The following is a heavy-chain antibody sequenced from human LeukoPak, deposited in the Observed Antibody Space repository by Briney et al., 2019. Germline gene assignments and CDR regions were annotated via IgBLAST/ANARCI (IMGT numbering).Heavy chain of an antibody. CDR3: ARDLVPTMVRGAPYYYYYMDV. D-gene: IGHD3-10*01. V-gene: IGHV1-69*13. CDR2: IIPIFGTA. CDR1: GGTFSSYA. Sequence: GASVKVSCKASGGTFSSYAISWVRQAPGQGLEWMGGIIPIFGTANYAQKFQGRVTITADESTSTAYMELSSLRSEDTAVYYCARDLVPTMVRGAPYYYYYMDVWGKGTTVTISS. J-gene: IGHJ6*03.